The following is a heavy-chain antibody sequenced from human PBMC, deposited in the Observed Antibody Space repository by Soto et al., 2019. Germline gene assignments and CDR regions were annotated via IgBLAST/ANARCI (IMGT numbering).Heavy chain of an antibody. V-gene: IGHV1-18*01. J-gene: IGHJ5*02. Sequence: GASVKVSCKASGYTFTSYGISWVRQAPGQGLEWMGWISAYNGNTNYAQKLQGRVTMTTDTSTSTAYMELRSLRSDDTAVYYCARDAYYDILTGANWFDPWGQGTLVTVSS. D-gene: IGHD3-9*01. CDR1: GYTFTSYG. CDR3: ARDAYYDILTGANWFDP. CDR2: ISAYNGNT.